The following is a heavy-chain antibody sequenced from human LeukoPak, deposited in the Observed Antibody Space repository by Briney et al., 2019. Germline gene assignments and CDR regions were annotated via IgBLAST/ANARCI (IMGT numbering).Heavy chain of an antibody. V-gene: IGHV3-48*03. CDR3: AREEDGYNSY. CDR2: ISSSGSTI. J-gene: IGHJ4*02. Sequence: PGGSLRLSCAASGFTFSSYEMNWVRQAPGKGLEWVSYISSSGSTIYYADSVKGRFTISRDNAKNSLYLQMNSLRAEDTAAYYCAREEDGYNSYWGQGILVTVSS. CDR1: GFTFSSYE. D-gene: IGHD5-24*01.